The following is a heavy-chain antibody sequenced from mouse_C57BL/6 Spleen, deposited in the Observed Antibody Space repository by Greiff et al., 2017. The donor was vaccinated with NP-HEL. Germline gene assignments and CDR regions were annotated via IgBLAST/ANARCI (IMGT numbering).Heavy chain of an antibody. CDR3: ATSSFITTVVATDAMDY. CDR1: GFSLTSYG. CDR2: IWSGGST. D-gene: IGHD1-1*01. Sequence: QVQLQQSGPGLVQPSQSLSITCTVSGFSLTSYGVHWVRQSPGKGLEWLGVIWSGGSTDYNAAFISRLSISKDNSKSKVFFKMNSLQADDTAIYYCATSSFITTVVATDAMDYWGQGTSVTVSS. V-gene: IGHV2-2*01. J-gene: IGHJ4*01.